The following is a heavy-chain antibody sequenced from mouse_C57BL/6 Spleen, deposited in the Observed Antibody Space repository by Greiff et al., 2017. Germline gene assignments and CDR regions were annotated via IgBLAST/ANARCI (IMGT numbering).Heavy chain of an antibody. CDR1: GFTFSDYG. Sequence: EVQVVESGGGLVKPGGSLKLSCAASGFTFSDYGMHWVRQAPEKGLEWVAYISSGSSTIYYADTVKGRFTISRDNAKNTLFLQMTSLRSEDTAMYYCARIYGSSSHWYFDVWGTGTTVTVSS. CDR3: ARIYGSSSHWYFDV. CDR2: ISSGSSTI. D-gene: IGHD1-1*01. J-gene: IGHJ1*03. V-gene: IGHV5-17*01.